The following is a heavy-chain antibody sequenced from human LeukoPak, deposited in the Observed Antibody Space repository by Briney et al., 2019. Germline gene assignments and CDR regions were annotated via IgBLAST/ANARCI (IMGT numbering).Heavy chain of an antibody. CDR1: GFTFSSYA. J-gene: IGHJ4*02. V-gene: IGHV3-23*01. Sequence: GGSLRLSCAASGFTFSSYAMSWVRQAPGKGLEWVSAISGSGGSTYYADSVKGRFTISRDNSKNTLYLQMNSLRAEDTAVYYCGKNGTPYYDYVWGSDRGYYFDYWGQGTLVTVSS. CDR3: GKNGTPYYDYVWGSDRGYYFDY. D-gene: IGHD3-16*02. CDR2: ISGSGGST.